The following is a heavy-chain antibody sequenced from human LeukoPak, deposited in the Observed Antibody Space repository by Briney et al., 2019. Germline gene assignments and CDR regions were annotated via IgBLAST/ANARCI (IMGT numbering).Heavy chain of an antibody. V-gene: IGHV3-30*04. CDR2: ISYDGSNK. CDR1: GFTFSSYA. D-gene: IGHD1-26*01. Sequence: PGGSLRLSCAASGFTFSSYAMHWVRQAPGKGLEWVAVISYDGSNKYYADSVKGRFTISRDNSKNTLYLQMNSLRAEDTAVYYCARDSRPYSGSYWCASDIWGQGTMATVSS. CDR3: ARDSRPYSGSYWCASDI. J-gene: IGHJ3*02.